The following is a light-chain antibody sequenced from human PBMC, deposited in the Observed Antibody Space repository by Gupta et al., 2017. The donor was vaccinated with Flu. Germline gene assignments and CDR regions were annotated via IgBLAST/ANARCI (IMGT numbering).Light chain of an antibody. J-gene: IGLJ3*02. CDR3: GTWDNSMSAVA. Sequence: QSVLAQPASVSAAPGQKVTISCSGGGSNIGINYVSWYQQLPGAAPKLLIYDNHVRPSGIPDRFSGSKSGTSATLGITGLQTGDEADYYCGTWDNSMSAVAFGGGTKLTVL. V-gene: IGLV1-51*01. CDR2: DNH. CDR1: GSNIGINY.